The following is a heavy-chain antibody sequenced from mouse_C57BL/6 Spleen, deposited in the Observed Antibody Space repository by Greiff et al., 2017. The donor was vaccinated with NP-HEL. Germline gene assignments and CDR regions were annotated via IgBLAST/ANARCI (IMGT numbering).Heavy chain of an antibody. CDR1: GYTFTDHT. CDR3: ARGAYYSNPYWYFDV. Sequence: VQLQQSDAELVKPGASVKISCKVSGYTFTDHTIHWMKQRPEQGLEWIGYIYPRDGSTKYNEKFKGKATLTADKSSSTAYMQLNSLTSEDSAVYFCARGAYYSNPYWYFDVWGTGTTVTVSS. J-gene: IGHJ1*03. V-gene: IGHV1-78*01. D-gene: IGHD2-5*01. CDR2: IYPRDGST.